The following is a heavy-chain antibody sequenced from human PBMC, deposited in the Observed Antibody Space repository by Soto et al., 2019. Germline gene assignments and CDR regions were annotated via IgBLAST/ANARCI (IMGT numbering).Heavy chain of an antibody. D-gene: IGHD2-15*01. CDR3: ARVVVVAATPVMGYYYYYGMDV. CDR2: INHSGST. CDR1: GGSFSGYY. J-gene: IGHJ6*02. V-gene: IGHV4-34*01. Sequence: QVQLQQWGAGLLKPSETLSLTCAVYGGSFSGYYWSWIRQPPGKGLEWIGEINHSGSTNYNPSLKSRVTISVDTSKNQFSLKLSSVTAADTAVYYCARVVVVAATPVMGYYYYYGMDVWGQGTTVTVSS.